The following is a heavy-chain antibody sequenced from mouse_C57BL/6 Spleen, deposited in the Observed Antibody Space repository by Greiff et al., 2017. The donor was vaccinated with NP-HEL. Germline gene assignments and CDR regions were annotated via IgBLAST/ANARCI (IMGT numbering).Heavy chain of an antibody. Sequence: VQLQQSGPELVKPGASVKISCKASGYTFTDYYMNWVKQSHGKSLEWIGDINPNNGGTSYNQKFKGKATLTVDKSSSTAYMELRSLTSEDSAVYYCANYDYDGGYFDYWGQGTTLTVSS. V-gene: IGHV1-26*01. D-gene: IGHD2-4*01. CDR3: ANYDYDGGYFDY. CDR2: INPNNGGT. J-gene: IGHJ2*01. CDR1: GYTFTDYY.